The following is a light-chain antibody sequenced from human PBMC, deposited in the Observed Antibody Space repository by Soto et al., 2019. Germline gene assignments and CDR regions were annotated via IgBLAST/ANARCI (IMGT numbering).Light chain of an antibody. Sequence: AIQMTQSPSPLSQSVEDRVTITCRASQGIKNDLGWNQQKPGKAPKLLIYAASILQSGAPSRSSGSGPGTDFPLTISSLQPEDFATYYCLQDYNYPRTFGQGTKVDIK. CDR1: QGIKND. CDR2: AAS. V-gene: IGKV1-6*01. CDR3: LQDYNYPRT. J-gene: IGKJ1*01.